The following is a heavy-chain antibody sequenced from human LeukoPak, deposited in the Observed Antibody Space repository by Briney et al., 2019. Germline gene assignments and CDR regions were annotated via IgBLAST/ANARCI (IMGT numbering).Heavy chain of an antibody. D-gene: IGHD3-3*01. Sequence: HSETLSLTCTVSGGSLSSSSYYWGWIRQPPGKGLEWIGSTYYSGSTYYNPSLKSRVTISVDTSKNQFSLKLSSVTAADTAVFYCARLEAYWGQGTLVTVSS. V-gene: IGHV4-39*01. J-gene: IGHJ4*02. CDR1: GGSLSSSSYY. CDR2: TYYSGST. CDR3: ARLEAY.